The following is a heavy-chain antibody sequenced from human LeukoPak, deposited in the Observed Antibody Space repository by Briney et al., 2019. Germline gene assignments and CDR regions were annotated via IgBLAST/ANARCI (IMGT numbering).Heavy chain of an antibody. D-gene: IGHD5-12*01. V-gene: IGHV3-48*03. CDR2: ISSSGSTI. J-gene: IGHJ4*02. CDR3: AKDLGYASGIDY. CDR1: GFTFSSYE. Sequence: PGGSLRLSCAASGFTFSSYEMNWVRQAPGKGLEWVSYISSSGSTIYYADSVKGRFTIARDNAKNSLYLQMNSLRADDTAVYYCAKDLGYASGIDYWGQGTLVTVSS.